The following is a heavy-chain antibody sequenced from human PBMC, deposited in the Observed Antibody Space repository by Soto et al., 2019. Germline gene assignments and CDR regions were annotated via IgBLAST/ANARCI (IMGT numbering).Heavy chain of an antibody. J-gene: IGHJ4*02. CDR1: VYSSRSGYY. D-gene: IGHD6-19*01. CDR2: IYHSGGT. Sequence: SETLSLTCAVSVYSSRSGYYWAWIRQPPGKGLEYIGSIYHSGGTFYNPSLKSRVTMSVDTSKKQFSLRLTAVTAADTAMYYCAGTDSYTSGLDYWGQGTVVT. V-gene: IGHV4-38-2*01. CDR3: AGTDSYTSGLDY.